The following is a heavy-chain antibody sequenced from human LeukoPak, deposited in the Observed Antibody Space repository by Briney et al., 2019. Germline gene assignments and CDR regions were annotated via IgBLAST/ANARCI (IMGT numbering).Heavy chain of an antibody. CDR3: AKWGPSVAATFDH. CDR2: VRYDGTTN. J-gene: IGHJ4*02. D-gene: IGHD6-19*01. CDR1: QFTFNKYG. Sequence: QTGGSLRLSCATSQFTFNKYGMHWVRQAPGRGLEWVAFVRYDGTTNQYSDPVKGRFFISRDNSRDMLFLRMNNLSSDDTAVYYCAKWGPSVAATFDHWGQGTRVIVSS. V-gene: IGHV3-30*02.